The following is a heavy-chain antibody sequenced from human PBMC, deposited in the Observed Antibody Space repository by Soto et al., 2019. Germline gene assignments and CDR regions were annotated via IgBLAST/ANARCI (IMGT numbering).Heavy chain of an antibody. D-gene: IGHD1-26*01. V-gene: IGHV4-39*01. Sequence: PSETLSLTCTVSGGSISSSNYYWGWIRQPPGKGLEWIGSISYSGSTYYNPSLKSRVTISVDTSKNHFSLRLSSVTAADTAVYYCARHARSYRERPDPWGQGTLVTVSS. CDR3: ARHARSYRERPDP. J-gene: IGHJ5*02. CDR1: GGSISSSNYY. CDR2: ISYSGST.